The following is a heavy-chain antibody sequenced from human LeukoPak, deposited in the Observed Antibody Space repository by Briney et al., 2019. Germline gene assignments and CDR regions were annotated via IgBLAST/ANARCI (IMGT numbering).Heavy chain of an antibody. J-gene: IGHJ4*02. CDR3: ARDRGRYYDSRGFYWGYYFDS. CDR2: INSDGSST. CDR1: GFTFSSYW. V-gene: IGHV3-74*01. D-gene: IGHD3-22*01. Sequence: GGSLRLSCAASGFTFSSYWMHWVRQAPGKGLVWVSRINSDGSSTSYADSVKGRFTISRDNSKDTLYLQMSSVRVDDTAVYYCARDRGRYYDSRGFYWGYYFDSWGQGILVTVST.